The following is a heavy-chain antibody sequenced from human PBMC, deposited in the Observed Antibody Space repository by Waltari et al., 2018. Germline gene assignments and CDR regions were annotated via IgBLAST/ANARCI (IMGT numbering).Heavy chain of an antibody. CDR1: GGTFSSYA. Sequence: QVQLVQSGAEVKKPGSSVKVSCKASGGTFSSYAISWVRQAPGQGLEWMGGIIPLFGTANYAQKFQGRVTITTDESTSTAYMELSSLRSEDTAVYYCASPRWFREFTFDYWGQGTLVTVSS. V-gene: IGHV1-69*05. CDR3: ASPRWFREFTFDY. D-gene: IGHD3-10*01. CDR2: IIPLFGTA. J-gene: IGHJ4*02.